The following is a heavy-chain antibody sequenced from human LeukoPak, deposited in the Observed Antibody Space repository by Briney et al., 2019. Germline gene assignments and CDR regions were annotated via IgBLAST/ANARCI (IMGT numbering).Heavy chain of an antibody. J-gene: IGHJ4*02. Sequence: GGSLRLSCAASGFTFSSYAMSWVRQAPGKGLEWVSAISGSGGSTYYADSVKGRFTISRDNAKNSLYLQMNSLRAEDTAVYYCARVRYSGSTEGDYWGQGTLVTVSS. CDR2: ISGSGGST. V-gene: IGHV3-23*01. D-gene: IGHD1-26*01. CDR3: ARVRYSGSTEGDY. CDR1: GFTFSSYA.